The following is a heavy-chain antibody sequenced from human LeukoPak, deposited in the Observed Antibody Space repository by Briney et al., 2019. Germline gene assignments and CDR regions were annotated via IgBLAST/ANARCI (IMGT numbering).Heavy chain of an antibody. J-gene: IGHJ4*02. D-gene: IGHD3-16*01. Sequence: PVASVKVSCKASGYNLTNYAMHWVRQAPGQRLEWMGWISTGDGNTRYSQTFQARVTITRDTSASTVYMDLSSLRSEDTAVYYCALGGLDYWGQGTLVTVSS. CDR2: ISTGDGNT. CDR3: ALGGLDY. V-gene: IGHV1-3*04. CDR1: GYNLTNYA.